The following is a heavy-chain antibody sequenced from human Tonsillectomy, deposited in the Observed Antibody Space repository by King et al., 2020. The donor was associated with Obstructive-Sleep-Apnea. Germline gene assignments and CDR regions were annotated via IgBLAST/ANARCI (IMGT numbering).Heavy chain of an antibody. CDR3: AKEDYGDYYLPDY. Sequence: VQLVESGGGLVQPGGSLRLSCAASGFTFSSYAMDWVRQAPGKGLEWVSAISCSGGSTYYADSVKGRFTISRDNSRDTLYLQMNSLRAEDTAVYYCAKEDYGDYYLPDYWGQGTLVTVSS. D-gene: IGHD4-17*01. CDR1: GFTFSSYA. J-gene: IGHJ4*02. CDR2: ISCSGGST. V-gene: IGHV3-23*04.